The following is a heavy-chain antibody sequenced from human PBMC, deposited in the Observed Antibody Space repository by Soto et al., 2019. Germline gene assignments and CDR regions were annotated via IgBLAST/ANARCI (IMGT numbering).Heavy chain of an antibody. J-gene: IGHJ5*02. CDR3: ARGAVEYYDFWSGYYASKFDP. CDR2: MNPNSGNT. D-gene: IGHD3-3*01. V-gene: IGHV1-8*01. Sequence: GASVKVSFKASGYTFTSYDINWVRQATGQGLEWMGWMNPNSGNTGYAQKFQGRVTMTRNTSISTAYMELSSLRSEDTAVYYCARGAVEYYDFWSGYYASKFDPWGQGTLVTVSS. CDR1: GYTFTSYD.